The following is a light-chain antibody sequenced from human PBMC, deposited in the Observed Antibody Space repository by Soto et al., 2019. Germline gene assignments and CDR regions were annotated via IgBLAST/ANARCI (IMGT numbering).Light chain of an antibody. J-gene: IGLJ2*01. V-gene: IGLV2-14*01. Sequence: QSALTQPASVSGSPGQSITISCTGTSSDICGYNFVSWYRQHPGKAPKLLIYAVTNRPSGIPDRFSGSKSGNTASLTISGLQAEDEADYYCTSYTTSSTLVFGGGTKLTVL. CDR2: AVT. CDR3: TSYTTSSTLV. CDR1: SSDICGYNF.